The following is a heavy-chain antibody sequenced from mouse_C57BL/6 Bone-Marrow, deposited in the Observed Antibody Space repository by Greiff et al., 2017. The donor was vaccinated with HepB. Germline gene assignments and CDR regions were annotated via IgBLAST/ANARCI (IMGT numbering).Heavy chain of an antibody. Sequence: EVKLVESGGGLVQPKGSLKLSCAASGFSFNTYAMNWVRQAPGKGLEWVARIRSKSNNYATYYADSVKDRFTISRDDSESMLYLQMNNLKTEDTAMYYCVRQGYYYGSSGGYFDYWGQGTTLTVSS. V-gene: IGHV10-1*01. CDR1: GFSFNTYA. J-gene: IGHJ2*01. D-gene: IGHD1-1*01. CDR2: IRSKSNNYAT. CDR3: VRQGYYYGSSGGYFDY.